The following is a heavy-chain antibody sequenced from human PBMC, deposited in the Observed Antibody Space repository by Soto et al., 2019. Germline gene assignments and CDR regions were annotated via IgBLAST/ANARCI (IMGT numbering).Heavy chain of an antibody. V-gene: IGHV3-48*02. CDR1: GFSMSGYS. CDR2: ITVVTGNT. J-gene: IGHJ4*01. D-gene: IGHD2-21*01. CDR3: VRDRDLGGDMAHGDF. Sequence: GGSLRFSCESSGFSMSGYSMCLVRQSAGKGLEWLAYITVVTGNTRYADSVKGRFTISADRGRNSVFLQLNSLRDEDTAVYYCVRDRDLGGDMAHGDFWGQGTLVTVPQ.